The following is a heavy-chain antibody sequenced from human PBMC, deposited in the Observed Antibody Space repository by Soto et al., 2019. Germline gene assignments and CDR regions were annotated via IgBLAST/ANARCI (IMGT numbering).Heavy chain of an antibody. CDR2: IYYSGST. CDR1: GCSISSSYY. CDR3: ARRPPAAGTNWFDP. J-gene: IGHJ5*02. V-gene: IGHV4-39*01. Sequence: SETLSLTCTVSGCSISSSYYWGWIRQPPGKGLEWIGSIYYSGSTNYNPSRKRRVSISVDTSQNQFSLKLSSVAAADTAVYYCARRPPAAGTNWFDPWGKGTRFTVSS. D-gene: IGHD6-13*01.